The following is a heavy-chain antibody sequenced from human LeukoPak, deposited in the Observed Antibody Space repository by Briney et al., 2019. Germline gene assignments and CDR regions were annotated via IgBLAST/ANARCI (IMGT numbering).Heavy chain of an antibody. CDR2: ISGGGGST. D-gene: IGHD1-26*01. J-gene: IGHJ4*02. Sequence: HSGGSLRLSCAASGFIFSNYAMTWVRQAPGKGLEWVSTISGGGGSTYYADSVKGRFTTSRDNSKNTLYLQVNSLRAEDTAVYYCAKGGKWDVTPFDYWGQGTLVTVSS. CDR1: GFIFSNYA. V-gene: IGHV3-23*01. CDR3: AKGGKWDVTPFDY.